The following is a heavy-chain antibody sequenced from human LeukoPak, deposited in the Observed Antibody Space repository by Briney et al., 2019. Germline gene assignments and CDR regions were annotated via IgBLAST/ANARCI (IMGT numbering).Heavy chain of an antibody. CDR3: ARRYYHSSEFDP. D-gene: IGHD3-22*01. J-gene: IGHJ5*02. Sequence: GESLKISCKASGYGFSNYWIGWVRQLPGKGLEWMGFIYPTDSTTRYSPSFQGQVTISADKSISTAYPQWSSLKASDTAIYYCARRYYHSSEFDPWGQGTLVTVSS. V-gene: IGHV5-51*01. CDR1: GYGFSNYW. CDR2: IYPTDSTT.